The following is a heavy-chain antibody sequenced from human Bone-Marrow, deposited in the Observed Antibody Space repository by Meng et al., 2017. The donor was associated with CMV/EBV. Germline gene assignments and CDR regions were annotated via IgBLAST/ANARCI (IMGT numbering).Heavy chain of an antibody. Sequence: KAAGYTLTGYYMHWVRQAPGQGLEWMGWINPNSGGTNYAQKFQGRVTMTRDTSISTAYMELSRLRSDDTAVYYCARDRRGYGDNWFDPWGQGTLVTVSS. CDR2: INPNSGGT. CDR3: ARDRRGYGDNWFDP. CDR1: GYTLTGYY. J-gene: IGHJ5*02. V-gene: IGHV1-2*02. D-gene: IGHD5-12*01.